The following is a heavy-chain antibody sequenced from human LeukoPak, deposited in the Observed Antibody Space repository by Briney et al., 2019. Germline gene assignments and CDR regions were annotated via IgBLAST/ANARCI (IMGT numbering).Heavy chain of an antibody. V-gene: IGHV3-7*01. J-gene: IGHJ4*02. Sequence: GGSLRLSCAASGCTFSSYWRSWVRQAPGKGLEWVADINQDGSGKYYVDSVKGRFTISRDNAKNSLYLQMNSLRAEDTAVFYCARPAVEYCSSTSCHNYFEYWGQGTLVTVSS. CDR1: GCTFSSYW. D-gene: IGHD2-2*01. CDR3: ARPAVEYCSSTSCHNYFEY. CDR2: INQDGSGK.